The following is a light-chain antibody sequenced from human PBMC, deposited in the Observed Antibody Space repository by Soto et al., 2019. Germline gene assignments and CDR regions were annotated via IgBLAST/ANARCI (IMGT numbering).Light chain of an antibody. CDR3: CSYAGSYTLV. CDR2: DVS. V-gene: IGLV2-11*01. Sequence: QSVLTQPRSVSGSPGQSVTISCTGTSSDVGGYNFVSWYQQHPGKAPKFMIYDVSKRPSGAPDRFSGSKSGNTASLTISGLQAEDEADYYCCSYAGSYTLVFGTGTKVTVL. J-gene: IGLJ1*01. CDR1: SSDVGGYNF.